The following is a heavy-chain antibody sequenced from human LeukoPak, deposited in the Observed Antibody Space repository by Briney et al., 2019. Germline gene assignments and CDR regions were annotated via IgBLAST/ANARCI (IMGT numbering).Heavy chain of an antibody. CDR1: GFTFSDYY. V-gene: IGHV3-11*04. Sequence: GGSLRLSCAASGFTFSDYYMSWIRQAPGKGLGWVSYISSSGSTICYADSVKGRFTISRDNSKNTLYLQMNSLKGDDTAVYYCAKDSAFYYIDVWGKGTTVIISS. J-gene: IGHJ6*03. D-gene: IGHD3-10*01. CDR3: AKDSAFYYIDV. CDR2: ISSSGSTI.